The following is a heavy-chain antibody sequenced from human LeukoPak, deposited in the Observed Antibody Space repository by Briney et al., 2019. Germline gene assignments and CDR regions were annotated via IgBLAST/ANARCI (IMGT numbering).Heavy chain of an antibody. V-gene: IGHV3-7*01. CDR2: IKEDGSEK. CDR3: ARGGGRYSSIEFDH. Sequence: GGSLRLSCAASGFTFSNYWMSWVRQAPGKGLEWVANIKEDGSEKYYVDSVKGRFSIFRDNAKNSLYLQMSSLRAEDTAVYYCARGGGRYSSIEFDHWGQGTLVTVSS. J-gene: IGHJ4*02. CDR1: GFTFSNYW. D-gene: IGHD6-13*01.